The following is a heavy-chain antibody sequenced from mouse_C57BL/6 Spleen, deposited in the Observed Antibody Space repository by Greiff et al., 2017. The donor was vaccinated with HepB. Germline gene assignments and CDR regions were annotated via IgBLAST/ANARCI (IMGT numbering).Heavy chain of an antibody. V-gene: IGHV5-17*01. CDR3: ARYDGYLEVDY. CDR1: GFTFSDYG. CDR2: ISSGSSTI. J-gene: IGHJ4*01. Sequence: EVQLVESGGGLVKPGGSLKLSCAASGFTFSDYGMHWVRQAPEKGLEWVAYISSGSSTIYYADTVKGRFTISRDNAKNTLFLQMTSLRSEDTAMYYCARYDGYLEVDYWGQGTSVTVSS. D-gene: IGHD2-3*01.